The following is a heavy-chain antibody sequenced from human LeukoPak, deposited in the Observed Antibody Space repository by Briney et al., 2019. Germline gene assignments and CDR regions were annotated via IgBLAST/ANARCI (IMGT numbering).Heavy chain of an antibody. CDR1: GGSFSVYY. Sequence: PSETLSLTCAVYGGSFSVYYWSWLRQPPGKGLEWIGEINHSGSTNYNPSLKSRVTISVDTSKNQFSLKLSSVTAADTAVYYCARAEYSSSSYIDYWGQGTLVTVSS. J-gene: IGHJ4*02. CDR3: ARAEYSSSSYIDY. CDR2: INHSGST. D-gene: IGHD6-6*01. V-gene: IGHV4-34*01.